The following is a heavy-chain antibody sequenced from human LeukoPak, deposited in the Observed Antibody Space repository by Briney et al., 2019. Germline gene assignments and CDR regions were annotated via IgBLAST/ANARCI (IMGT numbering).Heavy chain of an antibody. CDR2: ISASGGST. Sequence: GGSLRLSCAASGFTFSSSAMSWVRQVPGKGLEWVSGISASGGSTSYADSVKGRFTISRDNAKNTLYLQMNSLRAEDTAVYYCARHPPHYYDSSGYYYYYYGMDVWGQGTTVTVSS. D-gene: IGHD3-22*01. CDR1: GFTFSSSA. V-gene: IGHV3-23*01. J-gene: IGHJ6*02. CDR3: ARHPPHYYDSSGYYYYYYGMDV.